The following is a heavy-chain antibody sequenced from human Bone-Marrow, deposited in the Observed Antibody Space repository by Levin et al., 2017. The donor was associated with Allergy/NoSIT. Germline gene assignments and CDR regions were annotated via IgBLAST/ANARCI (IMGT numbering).Heavy chain of an antibody. Sequence: GESLKISCAASGFTFSDHYMDWVRQAPGKGLEWVGRTRNKANSYTTEYAASVKGRFTISRDDSKNSLYLQMNSLKTEDTAVYYCARESVTLFPWGSSMDVWGQGTTVTVSS. D-gene: IGHD2-21*01. CDR1: GFTFSDHY. CDR3: ARESVTLFPWGSSMDV. J-gene: IGHJ6*02. CDR2: TRNKANSYTT. V-gene: IGHV3-72*01.